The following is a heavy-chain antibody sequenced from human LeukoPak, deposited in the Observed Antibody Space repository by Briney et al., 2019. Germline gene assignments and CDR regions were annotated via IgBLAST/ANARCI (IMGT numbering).Heavy chain of an antibody. V-gene: IGHV4-59*01. Sequence: SETLSLTCTVSGGSISSYYRSWIRQPPGKGLEWIGYIYDSGSTNYNPSLKSRVTISVDTSKNQFSLKLSSVTAADTAVYYCARGGSGYDSFYYYGMDVWGQGTTVTVSS. CDR1: GGSISSYY. CDR2: IYDSGST. CDR3: ARGGSGYDSFYYYGMDV. D-gene: IGHD5-12*01. J-gene: IGHJ6*02.